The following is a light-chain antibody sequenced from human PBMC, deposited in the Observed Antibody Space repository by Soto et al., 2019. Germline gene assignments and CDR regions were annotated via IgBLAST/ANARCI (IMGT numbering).Light chain of an antibody. Sequence: EIVLTQTPGTRSLSPGERATLSCRASQSVSSSYLAWYQQKPGQAPRLLIHGASSRATGIPDRFSGSGSGTDFTLAISRLEPEDFAVYYCQDYGSSRTFGQGTKVEIK. CDR3: QDYGSSRT. CDR1: QSVSSSY. CDR2: GAS. V-gene: IGKV3-20*01. J-gene: IGKJ1*01.